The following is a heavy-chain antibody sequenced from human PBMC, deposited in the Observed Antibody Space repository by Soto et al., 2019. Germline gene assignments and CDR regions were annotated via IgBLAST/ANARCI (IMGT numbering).Heavy chain of an antibody. D-gene: IGHD3-22*01. V-gene: IGHV3-33*01. CDR2: IWYDGSNK. CDR3: ARGYYYDSSLSFDY. CDR1: GFTFSSYG. Sequence: GGSLRLSCAASGFTFSSYGMHWVRQAPGKGLEWVAVIWYDGSNKYYADSVKGRFTISRDNSKNTLYLQMNSLRAEDTAVYYCARGYYYDSSLSFDYWGPGTLVTVSS. J-gene: IGHJ4*02.